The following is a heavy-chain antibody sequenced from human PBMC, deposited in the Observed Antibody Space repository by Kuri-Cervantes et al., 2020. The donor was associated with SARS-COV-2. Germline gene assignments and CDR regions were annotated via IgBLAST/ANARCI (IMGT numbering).Heavy chain of an antibody. J-gene: IGHJ3*02. CDR1: GGSISSSSYY. CDR3: ARVSWGEWELRGHDAFDI. Sequence: ESLKISCTVSGGSISSSSYYWGWIRQPPGKGLEWIGSIYYSGSTYYNPSLKSRVTISVDTSKNQFSLKLSSVTAADMAVYYCARVSWGEWELRGHDAFDIWGQGTMVTVSS. D-gene: IGHD1-26*01. V-gene: IGHV4-39*07. CDR2: IYYSGST.